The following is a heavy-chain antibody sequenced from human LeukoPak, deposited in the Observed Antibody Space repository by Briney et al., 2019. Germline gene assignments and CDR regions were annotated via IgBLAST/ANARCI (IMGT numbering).Heavy chain of an antibody. CDR2: IWYDGSNK. J-gene: IGHJ6*02. CDR3: ARDRAPRARIGGMDV. Sequence: GGSLRLSCAASGFTFSSYGMHWVRQAPGKGLEWVAVIWYDGSNKYYADSVKGRFTISRDNAKNSLYLQMNSLRADDTGIYYCARDRAPRARIGGMDVWGQGTTVIVSS. V-gene: IGHV3-33*01. D-gene: IGHD5-12*01. CDR1: GFTFSSYG.